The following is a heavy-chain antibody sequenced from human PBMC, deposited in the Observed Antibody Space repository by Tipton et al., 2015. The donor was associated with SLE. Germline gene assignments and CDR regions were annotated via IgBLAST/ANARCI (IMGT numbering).Heavy chain of an antibody. CDR1: GFTFNSYA. Sequence: GSLRLSCAASGFTFNSYAMSWVRQAPGKGLEWVAIIYSGGSNRSYADSVKGRFTISRDNSKNTLYLQMNSLRAEDTAVYYCARGTAMVYDYWGQGTLVTVSS. CDR2: IYSGGSNR. V-gene: IGHV3-23*03. D-gene: IGHD5-18*01. CDR3: ARGTAMVYDY. J-gene: IGHJ4*02.